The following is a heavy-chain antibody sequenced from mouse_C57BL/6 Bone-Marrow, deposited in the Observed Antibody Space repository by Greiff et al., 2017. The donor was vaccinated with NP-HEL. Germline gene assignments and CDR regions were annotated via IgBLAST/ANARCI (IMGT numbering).Heavy chain of an antibody. J-gene: IGHJ4*01. D-gene: IGHD2-2*01. CDR1: GFNIKDYY. Sequence: VQLQQSGAELVKPGASVKLSCTASGFNIKDYYMHWVKQRTEQGLEWIGRIDPEDGETKYAPKFQGKATITADTSSNTAYLQLSSLTSEDTAVYYCARSTMVTTIDYYYAMDYWGQGTSVTVSS. CDR2: IDPEDGET. CDR3: ARSTMVTTIDYYYAMDY. V-gene: IGHV14-2*01.